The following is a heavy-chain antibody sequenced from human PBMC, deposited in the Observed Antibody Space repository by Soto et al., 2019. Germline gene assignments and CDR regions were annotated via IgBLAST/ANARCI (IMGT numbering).Heavy chain of an antibody. CDR3: ARDGAGGYGEVLIGRPQVGFVTYAFDI. V-gene: IGHV3-33*01. J-gene: IGHJ3*02. Sequence: GGSLRLSCAASGFTFSSYGMHWVRQAPGKGLEWVAVIWYDGSNKYYADSVKGRFTISRDNSKNTLYLQMNSLRAEDTAVYYCARDGAGGYGEVLIGRPQVGFVTYAFDIWGQGTMVTVSS. CDR1: GFTFSSYG. CDR2: IWYDGSNK. D-gene: IGHD5-18*01.